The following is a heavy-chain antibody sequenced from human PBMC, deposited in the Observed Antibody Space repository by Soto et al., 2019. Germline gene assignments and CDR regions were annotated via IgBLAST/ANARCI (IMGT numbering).Heavy chain of an antibody. Sequence: GASVKVSCKASGYTFSTYGISWVRQAPGQRLEWMGWISAYNGNTNYAQKLQGRVTMTTDASTSTAYMELRSLRSDDTAVYYCARDLIAVRPGWFDPWGQGTLVTVSS. CDR2: ISAYNGNT. CDR3: ARDLIAVRPGWFDP. J-gene: IGHJ5*02. CDR1: GYTFSTYG. D-gene: IGHD6-6*01. V-gene: IGHV1-18*01.